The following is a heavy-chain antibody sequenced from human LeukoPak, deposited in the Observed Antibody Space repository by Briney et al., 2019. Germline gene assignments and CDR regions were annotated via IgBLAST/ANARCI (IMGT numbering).Heavy chain of an antibody. Sequence: ASVKVSCKASGYTFTGYYMHWVRQAPGQGLEWMGWINPNSGGTNYAQKFQGRVTMTRDTSISTAYMELSRLRSDDTAVYYCARGLPGITLEGYYYYMDVWGKGTTVTVSS. D-gene: IGHD1-14*01. CDR2: INPNSGGT. J-gene: IGHJ6*03. CDR3: ARGLPGITLEGYYYYMDV. CDR1: GYTFTGYY. V-gene: IGHV1-2*02.